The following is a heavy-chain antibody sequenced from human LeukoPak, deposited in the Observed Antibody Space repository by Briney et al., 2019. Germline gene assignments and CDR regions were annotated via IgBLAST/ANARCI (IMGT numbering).Heavy chain of an antibody. CDR1: GFTFSNYS. V-gene: IGHV3-21*01. CDR3: ARVAVQLERRRGWFDP. Sequence: PGGSLKLSCVVSGFTFSNYSMNWVRQAPGKGLEWVSLISSSGFIEYADSVKGRFTISRDNAKNSLYLQMTSLRAEDTAMYYCARVAVQLERRRGWFDPWGQGTLVTVSS. J-gene: IGHJ5*02. D-gene: IGHD1-1*01. CDR2: ISSSGFI.